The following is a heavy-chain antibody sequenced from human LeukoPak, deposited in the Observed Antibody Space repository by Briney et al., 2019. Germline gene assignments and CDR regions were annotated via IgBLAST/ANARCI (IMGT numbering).Heavy chain of an antibody. D-gene: IGHD1-7*01. CDR1: GGTFSSYA. V-gene: IGHV1-69*13. J-gene: IGHJ6*03. CDR2: IIPISGTA. CDR3: ARVPPPPGTAADYYYYMDV. Sequence: SVKVSCKASGGTFSSYAISWVRQAPGQGLEWMGRIIPISGTANYAQKFQGRVTITADESTSTAYMELSSLRSEGTAVYYCARVPPPPGTAADYYYYMDVWGKGATVTVSS.